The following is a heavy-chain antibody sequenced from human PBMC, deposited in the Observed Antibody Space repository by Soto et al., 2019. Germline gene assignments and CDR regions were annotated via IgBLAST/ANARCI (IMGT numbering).Heavy chain of an antibody. V-gene: IGHV1-18*01. Sequence: QVQLLQSGAEVKKPGASAKVSCKASGYTFTSYGISWVRQAPAQGLEGGGWFSAYHGNTNYPPKRRGRVTMTTNTSTRTDYEELSGLRSDDTAVYYCARDSVGVGAATEWGVYWGQGTLVTVSS. J-gene: IGHJ4*02. CDR2: FSAYHGNT. D-gene: IGHD1-26*01. CDR1: GYTFTSYG. CDR3: ARDSVGVGAATEWGVY.